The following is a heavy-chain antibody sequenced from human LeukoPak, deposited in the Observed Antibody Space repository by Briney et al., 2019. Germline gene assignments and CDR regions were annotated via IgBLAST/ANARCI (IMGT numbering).Heavy chain of an antibody. Sequence: SETLSLTCTVSGGSISSYYWSWIRQPPGKGLEWIGYIYYSGSTNYNPSLKSRVTISVDTSKNQFSLKLSSVTAADTAVYYCARVKSSGWGIGLAYWGQGTLVTVSS. CDR2: IYYSGST. V-gene: IGHV4-59*01. D-gene: IGHD6-19*01. CDR3: ARVKSSGWGIGLAY. J-gene: IGHJ4*02. CDR1: GGSISSYY.